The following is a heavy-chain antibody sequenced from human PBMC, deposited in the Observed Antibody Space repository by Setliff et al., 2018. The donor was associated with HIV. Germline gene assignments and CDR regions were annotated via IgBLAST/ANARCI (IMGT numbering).Heavy chain of an antibody. Sequence: SVKVSCKASGGTFSSYGISWVRQAPGQGLEWMGGIIPIFGTGNYAQNFQGRVTMTTDTSTGTAYMEMRTLRSDDTAVYYCVRDWGGEVSGNFWLYYLYYYMDVWGKGTTVTVSS. V-gene: IGHV1-69*05. CDR2: IIPIFGTG. CDR1: GGTFSSYG. CDR3: VRDWGGEVSGNFWLYYLYYYMDV. J-gene: IGHJ6*03. D-gene: IGHD1-26*01.